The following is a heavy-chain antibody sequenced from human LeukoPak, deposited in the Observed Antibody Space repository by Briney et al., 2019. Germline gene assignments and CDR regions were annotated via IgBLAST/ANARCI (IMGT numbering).Heavy chain of an antibody. CDR3: ARDLGGTLTTSFFDS. CDR1: GFTFSGYW. J-gene: IGHJ4*02. V-gene: IGHV3-7*01. Sequence: GGSLRLSCAASGFTFSGYWVSWVRQAPGKGLQWVANIKQDGSVKYYVDSVKGRFTISRDNAKNSLYLQMSSLRAEDTAVYYCARDLGGTLTTSFFDSWGQGTLVTVSS. CDR2: IKQDGSVK. D-gene: IGHD4-4*01.